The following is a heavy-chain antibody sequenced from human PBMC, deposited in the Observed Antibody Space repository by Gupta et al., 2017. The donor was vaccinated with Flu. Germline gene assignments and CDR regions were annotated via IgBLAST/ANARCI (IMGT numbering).Heavy chain of an antibody. CDR3: ARMRGRVGESSSPADY. V-gene: IGHV2-26*01. CDR1: GFSLSNARMG. J-gene: IGHJ4*02. D-gene: IGHD6-6*01. Sequence: QVTLKESGPVLVKPTETLTLTCTVSGFSLSNARMGVSWIRQPPGKALEWLAHIFSNDEKSYSTSLKSRLTISKDTSKSQVVLTMTNRDPVDTATYYCARMRGRVGESSSPADYWGQGTLVTVSS. CDR2: IFSNDEK.